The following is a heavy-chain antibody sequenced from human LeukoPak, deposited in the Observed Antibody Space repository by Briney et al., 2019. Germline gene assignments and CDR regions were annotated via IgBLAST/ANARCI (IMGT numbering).Heavy chain of an antibody. J-gene: IGHJ4*02. D-gene: IGHD5-18*01. V-gene: IGHV4-34*01. CDR3: ARRYSYGSRFDY. Sequence: SETLSLTCAVYGGSFSGYYWSWIRQPPGKGLEWIGEINHSGSTNYNPSLKSRVTISVDTFKNQFSLKLSSVTAADTAVYYCARRYSYGSRFDYWGQGTLVTVSS. CDR1: GGSFSGYY. CDR2: INHSGST.